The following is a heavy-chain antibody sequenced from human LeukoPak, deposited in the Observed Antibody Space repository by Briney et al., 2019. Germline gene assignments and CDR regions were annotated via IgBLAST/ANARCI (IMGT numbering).Heavy chain of an antibody. J-gene: IGHJ4*02. CDR3: AKQQPGERYYFDY. Sequence: GGSLRLSCEASGFTFSSSAMGWVRQAPGKGLEWVSTLGDRGDTYYADSVKGRSTISRDSSKNTLYLRMNSLRAEDTAVYFCAKQQPGERYYFDYWGQGTLVTVSS. V-gene: IGHV3-23*01. CDR2: LGDRGDT. D-gene: IGHD3-16*01. CDR1: GFTFSSSA.